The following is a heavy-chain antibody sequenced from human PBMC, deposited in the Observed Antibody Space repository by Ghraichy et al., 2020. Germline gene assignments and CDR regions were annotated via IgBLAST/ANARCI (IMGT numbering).Heavy chain of an antibody. J-gene: IGHJ4*02. CDR1: GFTFSSYW. V-gene: IGHV3-7*01. CDR3: ARDLRVDTAMMPPYYFDY. D-gene: IGHD5-18*01. Sequence: GGSLRLSCAASGFTFSSYWMSWVRQAPGKGLEWVANIKQDGSEKYYVDSVKGRFTISRDNAKNSLYLQMNSLRAEDTAVYYCARDLRVDTAMMPPYYFDYWGQGTLVTVSS. CDR2: IKQDGSEK.